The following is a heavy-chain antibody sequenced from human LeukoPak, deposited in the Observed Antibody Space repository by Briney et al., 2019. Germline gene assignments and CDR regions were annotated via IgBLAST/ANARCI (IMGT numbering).Heavy chain of an antibody. J-gene: IGHJ4*02. CDR1: GGSSSSNW. CDR3: ARHRSSGPLGFDY. CDR2: IYHSGIT. Sequence: SETLSLTCVVSGGSSSSNWWSWVRQPPGKGLEWLGQIYHSGITNYNPSLKTRVTISVDTSKNQSSLKLSSVTAADTAVYYCARHRSSGPLGFDYWGQGTLVTVSS. V-gene: IGHV4-4*02. D-gene: IGHD6-19*01.